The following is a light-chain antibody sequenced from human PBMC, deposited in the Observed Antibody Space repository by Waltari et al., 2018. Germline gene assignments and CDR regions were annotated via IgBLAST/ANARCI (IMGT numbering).Light chain of an antibody. V-gene: IGLV3-27*01. J-gene: IGLJ3*02. Sequence: SYDLTQPSSVSVSPGQTARITCSGDILAKKYGRWFQQKPGQAPVQVIYKDNERPSGIPERFSGSSSGTTVTLTISGAHVDDGADYYCYSAADNAVGVFGGGTKLTV. CDR3: YSAADNAVGV. CDR2: KDN. CDR1: ILAKKY.